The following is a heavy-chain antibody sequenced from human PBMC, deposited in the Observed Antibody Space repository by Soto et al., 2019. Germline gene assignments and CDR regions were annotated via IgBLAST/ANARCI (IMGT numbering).Heavy chain of an antibody. D-gene: IGHD4-17*01. CDR1: GGSINYSY. CDR3: ARVNYGDYYYGMDV. J-gene: IGHJ6*02. V-gene: IGHV4-59*01. CDR2: ISYTGSA. Sequence: KTSETLSLTCTVSGGSINYSYWTWIRQPPGKGLEWIGYISYTGSANYIASLKSRLTISVDTSKNQFSLKLSSVTAADTALYYCARVNYGDYYYGMDVWGQGTRVTVSS.